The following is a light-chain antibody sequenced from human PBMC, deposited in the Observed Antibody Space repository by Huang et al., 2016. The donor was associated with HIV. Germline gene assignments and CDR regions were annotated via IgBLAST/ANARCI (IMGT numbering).Light chain of an antibody. Sequence: ETVLTQSPGTLSLSPGERATLSCRASQGISSSHLAWYQQKPGQAPRLLIYGASSRATGIPDRFSGSGSGTDFTLTISRLEPEDLAVYFCQQYDNSPWT. J-gene: IGKJ1*01. CDR3: QQYDNSPWT. V-gene: IGKV3-20*01. CDR1: QGISSSH. CDR2: GAS.